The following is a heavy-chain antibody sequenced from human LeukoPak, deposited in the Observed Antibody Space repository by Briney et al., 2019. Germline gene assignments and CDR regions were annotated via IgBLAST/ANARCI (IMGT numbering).Heavy chain of an antibody. CDR1: GGTFSSYA. D-gene: IGHD2-2*01. CDR3: ARGVIPANWFDP. J-gene: IGHJ5*02. V-gene: IGHV1-69*13. Sequence: SVKVSCKASGGTFSSYAISWLRQAPGQRLELMGGIIPIFRTANYVQKFQGRVTITAEESTSTAYMELSSLSSEDTAVYYCARGVIPANWFDPWGQGTLVTVSA. CDR2: IIPIFRTA.